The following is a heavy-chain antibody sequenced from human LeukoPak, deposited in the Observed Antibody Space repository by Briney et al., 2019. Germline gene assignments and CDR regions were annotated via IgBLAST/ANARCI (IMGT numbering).Heavy chain of an antibody. CDR1: GFTFSSYA. J-gene: IGHJ3*02. D-gene: IGHD3-22*01. V-gene: IGHV3-64*01. CDR3: ARSNYYDSTGEAFDI. Sequence: GGSLRLSCAASGFTFSSYAMHWVRQAPGKGLEYVSAISSNGGSTYYANSVKGRFTISRDNSKNTLYLQMGSLRAEDMAVYYCARSNYYDSTGEAFDIWGQGTMVTVSS. CDR2: ISSNGGST.